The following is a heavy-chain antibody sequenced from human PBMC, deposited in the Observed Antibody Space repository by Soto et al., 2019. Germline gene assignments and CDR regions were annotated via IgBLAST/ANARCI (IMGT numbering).Heavy chain of an antibody. CDR2: ISWDGGSI. CDR1: GFTCDYYA. D-gene: IGHD3-3*01. CDR3: AKEGVATIYNVCTI. V-gene: IGHV3-9*01. J-gene: IGHJ1*01. Sequence: GGSLRLSCAASGFTCDYYAMHWVRQSPGKGLEWVSGISWDGGSIGYADSVRGRFTISRDNAKNSLYLQMNSLRAEDTALYYCAKEGVATIYNVCTIWGQGTLVTVSS.